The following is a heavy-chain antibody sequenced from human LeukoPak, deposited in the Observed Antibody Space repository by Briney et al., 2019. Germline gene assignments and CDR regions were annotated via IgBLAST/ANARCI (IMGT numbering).Heavy chain of an antibody. CDR1: GGSISSYY. CDR3: AREDPKYYFDY. J-gene: IGHJ4*02. CDR2: IYNSGST. Sequence: PSETLSLTCTVSGGSISSYYWTWIRQPPGKGLEWIGYIYNSGSTNYNPSLKSRVTISLDTSRNQFSLKLSSVTAADTAVYYCAREDPKYYFDYWGQGTLVTVSS. V-gene: IGHV4-4*08.